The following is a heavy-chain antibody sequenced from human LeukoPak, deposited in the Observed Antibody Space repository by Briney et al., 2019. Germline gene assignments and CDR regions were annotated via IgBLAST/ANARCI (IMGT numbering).Heavy chain of an antibody. D-gene: IGHD6-19*01. J-gene: IGHJ4*02. CDR2: ISAYNGNT. Sequence: ASVKVSCKASGYTFTSYGISWVRQAPGQGLEWMGWISAYNGNTNYAQKLQGRVTMTTDTSTSTAYMELRSLRSDDTAVYYCAGDYSSGWYRSLPRSGFDYWGQGTLVTVSS. CDR3: AGDYSSGWYRSLPRSGFDY. CDR1: GYTFTSYG. V-gene: IGHV1-18*01.